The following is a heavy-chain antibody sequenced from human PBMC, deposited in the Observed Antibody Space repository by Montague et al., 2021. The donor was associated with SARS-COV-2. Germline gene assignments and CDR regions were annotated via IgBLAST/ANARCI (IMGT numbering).Heavy chain of an antibody. D-gene: IGHD3-16*01. V-gene: IGHV3-66*01. J-gene: IGHJ3*02. CDR2: TYFGGTT. CDR1: GFSVTDNY. Sequence: SLRLSCAASGFSVTDNYMHWVRQPPGKAPEWLSVTYFGGTTKYADSVNGRFTVSSDDSKNTLELQMNSLRTEDTAVFYCARDPSSSVGAFDIWGQGTMVTVSS. CDR3: ARDPSSSVGAFDI.